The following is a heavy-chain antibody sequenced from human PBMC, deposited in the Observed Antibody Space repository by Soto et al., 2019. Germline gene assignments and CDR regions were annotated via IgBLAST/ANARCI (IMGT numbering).Heavy chain of an antibody. J-gene: IGHJ6*02. V-gene: IGHV1-2*02. CDR1: GYTFTGNY. CDR2: VNPDNGGT. CDR3: ARDPRPPSGWLGFWEYGMDV. Sequence: QVHLVQSGAEVKKPGASVKVSCKASGYTFTGNYIHWVRQAPGQGLEWMGWVNPDNGGTTSARKFQGRVTMTRDTAVTTAYMDLTRLTSDDTAVYYCARDPRPPSGWLGFWEYGMDVWGQGTTVTVSS. D-gene: IGHD3-3*01.